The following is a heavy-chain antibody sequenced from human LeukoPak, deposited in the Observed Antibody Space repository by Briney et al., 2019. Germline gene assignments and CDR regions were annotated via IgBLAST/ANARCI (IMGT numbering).Heavy chain of an antibody. CDR3: ARGRESSGWSLGAYYFDY. V-gene: IGHV1-69*04. CDR1: GGTFSSYA. CDR2: IIPIFGIA. J-gene: IGHJ4*02. Sequence: GASVKVSCKASGGTFSSYAISWVRQAPGQGLEWMGRIIPIFGIANYAQKFQGRVTITADKSTSTAYMELSSLRSEDTAVYYCARGRESSGWSLGAYYFDYWGQGTLVTVSS. D-gene: IGHD6-19*01.